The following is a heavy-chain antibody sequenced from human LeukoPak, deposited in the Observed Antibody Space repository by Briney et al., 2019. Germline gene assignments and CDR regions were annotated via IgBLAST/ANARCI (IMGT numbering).Heavy chain of an antibody. V-gene: IGHV1-69*05. CDR1: GGTFSSYA. CDR3: ARDNVGGYSYGLVY. J-gene: IGHJ4*02. D-gene: IGHD5-18*01. CDR2: IIPIFGTA. Sequence: ASVKVSCKASGGTFSSYAISWVRQAPGQGLEWMGGIIPIFGTANYAQKFQGRVTITTDESTSTAYMELSSLRSEDTAVYYCARDNVGGYSYGLVYWGQGTLVTVSS.